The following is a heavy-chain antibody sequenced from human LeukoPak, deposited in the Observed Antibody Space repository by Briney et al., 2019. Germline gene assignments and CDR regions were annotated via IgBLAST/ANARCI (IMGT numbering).Heavy chain of an antibody. CDR2: IYYSGST. D-gene: IGHD3-10*01. Sequence: SETLSLTRTVSGGSISSYYWSWIRQPPGKGLEWIGYIYYSGSTSYNPSLKSRVTISVDTSKNQFSLKLSSVTAADTAVYYCARDYGSGSQPFDYWGQGTLVTVSS. CDR1: GGSISSYY. J-gene: IGHJ4*02. V-gene: IGHV4-59*01. CDR3: ARDYGSGSQPFDY.